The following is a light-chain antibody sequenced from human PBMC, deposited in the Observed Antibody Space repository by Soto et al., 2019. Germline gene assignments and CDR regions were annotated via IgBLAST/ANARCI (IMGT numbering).Light chain of an antibody. Sequence: EIVMTQSPATLSVSPGDRATLSCRASQSVSRNLAWYQHKPGQAPRLLIYGASTRATDIPVRFSGSGSGTKFTLTISSLQSEDFAIYYCQQYNNWPPPYTFGQGTKLEIK. CDR1: QSVSRN. CDR2: GAS. J-gene: IGKJ2*01. CDR3: QQYNNWPPPYT. V-gene: IGKV3-15*01.